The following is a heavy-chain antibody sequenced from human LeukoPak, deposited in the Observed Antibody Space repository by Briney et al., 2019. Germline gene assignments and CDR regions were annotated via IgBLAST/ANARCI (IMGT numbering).Heavy chain of an antibody. CDR2: IWYDGSNK. D-gene: IGHD3-16*01. Sequence: PGRSLRLSCAASGFSFSSYGMHWARQPPDKGLEWVAVIWYDGSNKYYADSVKGRFTISRDNSNNTLYLQMNSLRVEDTAVYYCARGGPEWPLDYWGQGTLVTVSS. CDR1: GFSFSSYG. V-gene: IGHV3-33*08. CDR3: ARGGPEWPLDY. J-gene: IGHJ4*02.